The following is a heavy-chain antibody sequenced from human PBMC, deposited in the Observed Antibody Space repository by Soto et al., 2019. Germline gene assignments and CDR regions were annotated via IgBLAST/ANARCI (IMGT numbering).Heavy chain of an antibody. CDR2: IMPLYAKP. CDR1: GGTFNTYT. V-gene: IGHV1-69*01. CDR3: ASLNTWSSGDGRIDV. D-gene: IGHD1-26*01. Sequence: QVQLVQSGAEVKKPGSSVKVSCKASGGTFNTYTISWVRQVPGQGLEWMGGIMPLYAKPTYAQPFLGRLTIAADEHTITVYMELSSLRSEDAALYYCASLNTWSSGDGRIDVWGRGPAVSVSS. J-gene: IGHJ6*02.